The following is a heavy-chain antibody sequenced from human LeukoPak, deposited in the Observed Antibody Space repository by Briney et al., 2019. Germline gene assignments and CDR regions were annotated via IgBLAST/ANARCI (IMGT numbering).Heavy chain of an antibody. V-gene: IGHV3-30*02. Sequence: GGSLRLSCAASGFTFSNYGIHWVRQAPGKGLEWVAFIRYDETNKYYADSVKGRFTISRDNSKNTLNLQMNSLKTEDTAVYYCTSHAIAVAGTAVDYWGQGTLVTVSS. CDR3: TSHAIAVAGTAVDY. CDR1: GFTFSNYG. D-gene: IGHD6-19*01. J-gene: IGHJ4*02. CDR2: IRYDETNK.